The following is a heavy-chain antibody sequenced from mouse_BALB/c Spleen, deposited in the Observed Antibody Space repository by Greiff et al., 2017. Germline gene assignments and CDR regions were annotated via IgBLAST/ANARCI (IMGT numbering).Heavy chain of an antibody. CDR3: ARRGGSLYFDY. CDR1: GFTFSSYG. Sequence: DVKLVESGGDLVKPGGSLKLSCAASGFTFSSYGMSWVRQTPDKRLEWVATISSGGSYTYYPDSVKGRFTISRDNAKNTLYLQMSSLKSEDTAMYYCARRGGSLYFDYWGQGTTLTVSS. V-gene: IGHV5-6*02. CDR2: ISSGGSYT. J-gene: IGHJ2*01.